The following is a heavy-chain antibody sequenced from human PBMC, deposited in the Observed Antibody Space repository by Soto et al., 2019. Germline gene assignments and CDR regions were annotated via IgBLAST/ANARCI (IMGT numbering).Heavy chain of an antibody. J-gene: IGHJ4*02. CDR3: AKRGATVTTPLWY. D-gene: IGHD4-17*01. CDR2: IYSGGVT. V-gene: IGHV3-66*01. CDR1: GFTVSNNY. Sequence: GGSLRLSCAASGFTVSNNYMCWVRQAPGKGLEWVSLIYSGGVTHYADSVRGRFTISRDNSRNTLYLHMNSLRADDTAVYYCAKRGATVTTPLWYWGQGTLVTVSS.